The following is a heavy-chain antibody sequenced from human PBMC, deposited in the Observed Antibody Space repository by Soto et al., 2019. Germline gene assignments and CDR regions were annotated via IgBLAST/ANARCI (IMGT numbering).Heavy chain of an antibody. V-gene: IGHV4-30-4*01. CDR2: IYYSGST. CDR3: ARSPYGDYGDYYYCMDV. CDR1: GGSISSGDYY. D-gene: IGHD4-17*01. J-gene: IGHJ6*02. Sequence: QVQLQESGPGLVKPSQTLSLTCTVSGGSISSGDYYWSWIRQPPGKGLEWIGYIYYSGSTYYNPSLKRRVTISVDTSKNQFSLKLRSVAAADTAVYYCARSPYGDYGDYYYCMDVWGQGTTFTVSS.